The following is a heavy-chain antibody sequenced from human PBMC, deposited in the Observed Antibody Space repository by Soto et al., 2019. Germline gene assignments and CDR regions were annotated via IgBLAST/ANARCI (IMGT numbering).Heavy chain of an antibody. Sequence: SETLSLTCTVSGGYISSYYWSWIRQPPGKGLEWIGYIYYSGSTNYNPSLKSRVTISVDTSKNQFSLKLSSVTAADTAVYYCARTIMITFGGVIPYDAFDIWGQGTMVTVSS. CDR3: ARTIMITFGGVIPYDAFDI. J-gene: IGHJ3*02. CDR2: IYYSGST. CDR1: GGYISSYY. V-gene: IGHV4-59*01. D-gene: IGHD3-16*02.